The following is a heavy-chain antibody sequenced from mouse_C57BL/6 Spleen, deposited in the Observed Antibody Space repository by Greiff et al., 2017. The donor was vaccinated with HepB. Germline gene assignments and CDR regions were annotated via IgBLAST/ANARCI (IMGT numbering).Heavy chain of an antibody. CDR2: INPNNGGT. V-gene: IGHV1-26*01. J-gene: IGHJ2*01. Sequence: EVQLQQSGPELVKPGASVKISCKASGYTFTDYYMNWVKQSHGKSLEWIGDINPNNGGTSYNQKFKGKATLTVDKSSSTAYMELRSLTSEDSAVYYCARSDSVDYWGQGTTLTVSS. CDR3: ARSDSVDY. CDR1: GYTFTDYY.